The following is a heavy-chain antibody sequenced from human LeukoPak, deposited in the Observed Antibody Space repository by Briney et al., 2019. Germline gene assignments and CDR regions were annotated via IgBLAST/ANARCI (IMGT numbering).Heavy chain of an antibody. Sequence: SETLSLTCAAYGGSFSGYYWSWIRQPPGKGLEWIGEINHSGGTNYNPSLKSRVTISVDTSKNQFSLKLSSVTAADTAVYYCARAKVRKYSSSSRGFDYWGQGTLVTVSS. CDR1: GGSFSGYY. D-gene: IGHD6-6*01. J-gene: IGHJ4*02. CDR3: ARAKVRKYSSSSRGFDY. CDR2: INHSGGT. V-gene: IGHV4-34*01.